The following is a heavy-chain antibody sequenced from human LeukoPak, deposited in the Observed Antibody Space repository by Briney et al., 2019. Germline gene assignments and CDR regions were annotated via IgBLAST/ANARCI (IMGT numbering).Heavy chain of an antibody. Sequence: GGSLRLSCAASGFTFSDHYMDWVRQAPGKGLEWVGRTRNKANSYTTEYAASVKGRFTISRDDSKNSLYLQMNSLKTEDTAVYYCARDNVVVPAAINWGGWFDPWGQGTLVTVSS. CDR2: TRNKANSYTT. V-gene: IGHV3-72*01. CDR3: ARDNVVVPAAINWGGWFDP. J-gene: IGHJ5*02. D-gene: IGHD2-2*01. CDR1: GFTFSDHY.